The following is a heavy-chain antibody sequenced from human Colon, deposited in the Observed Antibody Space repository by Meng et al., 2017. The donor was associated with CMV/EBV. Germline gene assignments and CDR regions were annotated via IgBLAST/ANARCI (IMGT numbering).Heavy chain of an antibody. CDR3: ARDSRSRGGRGYYYYGMDV. V-gene: IGHV3-66*02. J-gene: IGHJ6*02. CDR2: IYSGGST. Sequence: GESLKISCAASGFTFSSYAMSWVRQAPGKGLEWVSVIYSGGSTYYADSVKGRFTISRDNSKNTLYLQMNSLRAEDTAVYYCARDSRSRGGRGYYYYGMDVWGQGTTVTVSS. CDR1: GFTFSSYA.